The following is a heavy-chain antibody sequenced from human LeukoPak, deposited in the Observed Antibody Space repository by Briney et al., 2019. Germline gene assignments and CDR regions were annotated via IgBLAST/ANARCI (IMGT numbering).Heavy chain of an antibody. D-gene: IGHD3-10*01. J-gene: IGHJ5*02. Sequence: PSQTLSLTCTVSGGSISSDNYSWGWIRQPPGKGLEWIGSIYYSGSTYYNSSLKSRVTISVDTSKNQFSLKLSSVTAADTAVYYCASGPGWFDPWGQGTLVTVSS. V-gene: IGHV4-39*01. CDR3: ASGPGWFDP. CDR1: GGSISSDNYS. CDR2: IYYSGST.